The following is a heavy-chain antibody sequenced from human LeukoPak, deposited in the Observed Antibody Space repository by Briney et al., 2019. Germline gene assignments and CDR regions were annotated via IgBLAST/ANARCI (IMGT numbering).Heavy chain of an antibody. CDR2: INHSGST. D-gene: IGHD3-10*01. J-gene: IGHJ6*03. CDR3: ARLSYYGSGSYLYYYCYYMDV. Sequence: PSETLSLTCAVYGGSFSGYYWSWIRQPPGKGLEWIGEINHSGSTNYNPSLKSRVTISVDTSKNQFSLKLSSVTAADTAVYYCARLSYYGSGSYLYYYCYYMDVWGKGTTVTISS. CDR1: GGSFSGYY. V-gene: IGHV4-34*01.